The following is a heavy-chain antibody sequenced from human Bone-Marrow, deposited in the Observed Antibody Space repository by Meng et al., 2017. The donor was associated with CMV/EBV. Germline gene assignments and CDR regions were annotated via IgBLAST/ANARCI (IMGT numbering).Heavy chain of an antibody. D-gene: IGHD6-19*01. V-gene: IGHV6-1*01. J-gene: IGHJ6*02. CDR3: ARAGQWLVDYYYYYGMDV. CDR2: TYYRSKWYN. Sequence: SQTLSLTCAISGDSVSSNSAAWNWIRQSPSRGLEWLGRTYYRSKWYNDYAVSVKSRVTINPDTSKNHFSLQLNSVTPEDTAVYYCARAGQWLVDYYYYYGMDVWGQGTTVTVSS. CDR1: GDSVSSNSAA.